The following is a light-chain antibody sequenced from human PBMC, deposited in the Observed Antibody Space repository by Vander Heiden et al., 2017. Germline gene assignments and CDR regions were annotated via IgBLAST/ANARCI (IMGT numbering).Light chain of an antibody. CDR1: SSNIGSNY. J-gene: IGLJ2*01. V-gene: IGLV1-47*01. Sequence: QSVLTQPPSASGTPGQRVTIPCSGSSSNIGSNYVSWYPQLPGTAPKLLIYRNNQRPSGVPDRFSGSKSGTSASLAISGLRSEDEADYYCAAWDDSLSVPFGGGTKLTVL. CDR3: AAWDDSLSVP. CDR2: RNN.